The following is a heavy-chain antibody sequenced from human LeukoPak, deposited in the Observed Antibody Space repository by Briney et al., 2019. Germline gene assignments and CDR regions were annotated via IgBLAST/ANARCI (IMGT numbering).Heavy chain of an antibody. J-gene: IGHJ4*02. CDR3: ARDTRNLFDL. CDR1: GFTFSGYE. Sequence: GGSLRLSCAASGFTFSGYEMNWVRQAPGKGLEWISYISSSAGTTYHADSVKGRFTISRDNAKNSLYLQMNSLKSEHTAVYYCARDTRNLFDLWGQGTLVTVSS. CDR2: ISSSAGTT. V-gene: IGHV3-48*03.